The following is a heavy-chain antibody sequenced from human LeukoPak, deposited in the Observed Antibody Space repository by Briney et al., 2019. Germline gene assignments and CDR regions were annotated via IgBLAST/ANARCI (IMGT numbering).Heavy chain of an antibody. CDR1: GITLSNYG. CDR2: ISGRGGST. CDR3: AKRGVVIRVILVGFHKEAYYFDS. Sequence: GALRLSCAVSGITLSNYGMSWVRQAPGKGLEWGAGISGRGGSTNYADSVKGRFSISTDNPKNTLYLQMNSLRAEDTAVYFCAKRGVVIRVILVGFHKEAYYFDSWGQGALVTVSS. V-gene: IGHV3-23*01. J-gene: IGHJ4*02. D-gene: IGHD3-22*01.